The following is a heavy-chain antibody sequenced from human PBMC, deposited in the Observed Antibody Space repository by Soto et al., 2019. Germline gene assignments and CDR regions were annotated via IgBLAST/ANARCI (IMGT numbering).Heavy chain of an antibody. CDR2: ISWNSRSV. D-gene: IGHD6-19*01. Sequence: EVQLVESGGGLVQPGRSLRLSCAASGFTFEDYAMHWVRQVPGTGLEWVSSISWNSRSVGYAESVKGRFTVTRDNGKNSLYLQTDSLRAEDTAYYYCVQDKGSSGFDFFEYWGQGILVTVSS. CDR3: VQDKGSSGFDFFEY. V-gene: IGHV3-9*01. CDR1: GFTFEDYA. J-gene: IGHJ4*02.